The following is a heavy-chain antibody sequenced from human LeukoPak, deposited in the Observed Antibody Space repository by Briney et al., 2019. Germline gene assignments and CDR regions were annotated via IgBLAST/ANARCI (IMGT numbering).Heavy chain of an antibody. Sequence: GESLKISCKGSGYSFTTYWIGWVRQMPGKGLEGMGIIYPGDSDTRYSPSFQGQVTISAEKSISTAYLQWSSLKASDTAVYYCARWLGYCSSATCYQPFDYWGQGTLVTVSS. CDR3: ARWLGYCSSATCYQPFDY. D-gene: IGHD2-2*01. J-gene: IGHJ4*02. CDR1: GYSFTTYW. V-gene: IGHV5-51*01. CDR2: IYPGDSDT.